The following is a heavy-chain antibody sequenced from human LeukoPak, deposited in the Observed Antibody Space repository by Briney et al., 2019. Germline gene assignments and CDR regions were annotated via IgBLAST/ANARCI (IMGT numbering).Heavy chain of an antibody. Sequence: SETLSLTCTVSGGSISSSSDYWGWFRQPPGKGLEWIGSIIYRGTTYYNPSLKSRLTMSVDTSENQFSLKLSSVTAADTAMYFCARHYYDSSGYYWGYYFDYWGHGTLVTVSS. D-gene: IGHD3-22*01. J-gene: IGHJ4*01. V-gene: IGHV4-39*01. CDR1: GGSISSSSDY. CDR2: IIYRGTT. CDR3: ARHYYDSSGYYWGYYFDY.